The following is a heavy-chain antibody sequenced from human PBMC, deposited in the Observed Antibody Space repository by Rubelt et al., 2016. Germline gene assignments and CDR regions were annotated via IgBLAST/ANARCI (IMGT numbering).Heavy chain of an antibody. V-gene: IGHV5-51*01. CDR1: GYSFTSYW. D-gene: IGHD6-13*01. Sequence: EVQLVQPGAEVKKPGESLKISCKGSGYSFTSYWIGWVRQMPGKGLEWMGIIYPGDSDTRYSPSFQGQVTSAADQSSRTGYLPGSSLKASDTAMYYCARRSSSSHYCDSWGQGTLVTVSS. CDR2: IYPGDSDT. CDR3: ARRSSSSHYCDS. J-gene: IGHJ4*02.